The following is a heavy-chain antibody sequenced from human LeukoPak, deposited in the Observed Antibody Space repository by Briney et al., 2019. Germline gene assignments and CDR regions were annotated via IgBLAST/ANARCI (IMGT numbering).Heavy chain of an antibody. V-gene: IGHV3-48*03. J-gene: IGHJ4*02. CDR1: GFTFSSYD. CDR2: ISSSGSTI. Sequence: PGGSLRLSCAASGFTFSSYDMNWVRQAPGKGLEWASYISSSGSTIYYADSVKGRFTISRDNAKNALYLQMNSLRAEDTAVYYCARDSGGDYLIDYFDYWARGTLVSVFS. D-gene: IGHD4-17*01. CDR3: ARDSGGDYLIDYFDY.